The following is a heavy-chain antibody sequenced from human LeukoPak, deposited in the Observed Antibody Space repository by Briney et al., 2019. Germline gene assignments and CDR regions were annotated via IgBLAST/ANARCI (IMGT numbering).Heavy chain of an antibody. D-gene: IGHD3-10*01. Sequence: SETLSLTCTVSGGSISSYYWSWIRQPPGRGLEWIGYIYYSGSTNYNPSLKSRVTISVDTSKNQFSLKLRSVTAADTAVYYCARDFMVRGSPVDWGQGTLVTVSS. CDR3: ARDFMVRGSPVD. J-gene: IGHJ4*02. CDR1: GGSISSYY. V-gene: IGHV4-59*01. CDR2: IYYSGST.